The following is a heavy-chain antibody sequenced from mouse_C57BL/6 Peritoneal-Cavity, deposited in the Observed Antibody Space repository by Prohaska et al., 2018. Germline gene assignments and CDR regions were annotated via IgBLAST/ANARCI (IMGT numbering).Heavy chain of an antibody. Sequence: KASGYTFTSYWMHWVKQRPGQGLEWIGEIDPSDSYTNYNQKFKGKAPLTVDKSSSTAYMQLSSLTSEDSAVYYCARWYYGSSFDYWGQGTTLTVSS. CDR3: ARWYYGSSFDY. D-gene: IGHD1-1*01. CDR2: IDPSDSYT. CDR1: GYTFTSYW. V-gene: IGHV1-69*02. J-gene: IGHJ2*01.